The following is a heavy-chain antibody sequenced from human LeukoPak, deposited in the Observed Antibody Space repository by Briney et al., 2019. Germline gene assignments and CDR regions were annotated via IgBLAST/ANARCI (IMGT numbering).Heavy chain of an antibody. CDR3: ARGGVLPRAFDS. Sequence: PSETLSLTCNVSGGSISYFFWSWIRQPPGKGLEWIAYTHCSGTTSHNPSLKSRVSLSVDTSKNQLSLNLTSVTAADTAVYYCARGGVLPRAFDSWGQGTLVTVSS. CDR1: GGSISYFF. CDR2: THCSGTT. V-gene: IGHV4-59*01. J-gene: IGHJ5*01. D-gene: IGHD3-16*01.